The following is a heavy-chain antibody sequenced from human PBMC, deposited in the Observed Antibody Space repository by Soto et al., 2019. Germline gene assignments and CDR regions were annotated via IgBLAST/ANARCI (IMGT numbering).Heavy chain of an antibody. CDR3: ARADCTGAYCYSWPFNYGVDV. CDR2: IWYDGSNK. Sequence: GGSLRLSCTASGASGFMFSRYAMGWVRQAPGKGLEWVAIIWYDGSNKYYADSVKGRFTISRDNSRNTLYLQMNSLRAEDTALYYCARADCTGAYCYSWPFNYGVDVWGQGTTVTVSS. J-gene: IGHJ6*02. D-gene: IGHD2-15*01. V-gene: IGHV3-33*08. CDR1: SGASGFMFSRYA.